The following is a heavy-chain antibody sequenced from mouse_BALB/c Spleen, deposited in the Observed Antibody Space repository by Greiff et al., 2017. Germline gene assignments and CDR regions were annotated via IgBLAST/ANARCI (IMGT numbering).Heavy chain of an antibody. CDR1: GFTFSSYT. CDR2: ISSGGSYT. V-gene: IGHV5-6-4*01. CDR3: TRDQEYGNYRYFDV. J-gene: IGHJ1*01. Sequence: EVHLVESGGGLVKPGGSLKLSCAASGFTFSSYTMSWVRQTPEKRLEWVATISSGGSYTYYPDSVKGRFTISRDNAKNTLYLQMSSLKSEDTAMYYCTRDQEYGNYRYFDVWGAGTTVTVSS. D-gene: IGHD2-10*02.